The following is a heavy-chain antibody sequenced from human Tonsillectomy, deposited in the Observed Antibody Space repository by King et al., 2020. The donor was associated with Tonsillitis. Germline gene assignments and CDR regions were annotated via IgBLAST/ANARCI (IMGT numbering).Heavy chain of an antibody. J-gene: IGHJ3*02. CDR3: ARDRPQWDDEGGSVDK. V-gene: IGHV3-33*01. D-gene: IGHD1-26*01. CDR2: IWYDGSNK. CDR1: GFSFSNYG. Sequence: VQLVESGGGVVQPGRSLRLLCAASGFSFSNYGMHWVRQAPGKGLEWVASIWYDGSNKYYAESVRGRFTISRDTSKNTLYLQMNSLRAEDTAVYYCARDRPQWDDEGGSVDKWGQGTMVTVSS.